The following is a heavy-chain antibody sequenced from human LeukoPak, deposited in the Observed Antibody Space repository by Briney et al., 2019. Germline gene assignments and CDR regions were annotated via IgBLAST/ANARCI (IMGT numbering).Heavy chain of an antibody. Sequence: GGSLRLSCAASGFTFSSYAMSWVRQAPGKGLEGVSAISGSGGSTYYADSVKGRFTISRDNSKNTLYLQMNSLRAEYTAVYYCAKEPTFGPYSSSAALVYWGQRTLVSVSS. CDR3: AKEPTFGPYSSSAALVY. CDR2: ISGSGGST. V-gene: IGHV3-23*01. CDR1: GFTFSSYA. J-gene: IGHJ4*02. D-gene: IGHD6-6*01.